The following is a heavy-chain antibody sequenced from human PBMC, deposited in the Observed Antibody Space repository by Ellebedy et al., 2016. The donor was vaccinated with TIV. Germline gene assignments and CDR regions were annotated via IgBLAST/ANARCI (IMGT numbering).Heavy chain of an antibody. CDR3: ARARSSGWLHTPDY. CDR2: INPSGGST. V-gene: IGHV1-46*04. J-gene: IGHJ4*02. CDR1: GYTFTNYF. D-gene: IGHD3-22*01. Sequence: AASLKVSCKASGYTFTNYFVHWVRQAPGQGLEWMGIINPSGGSTTYAQKLQGRLTMTRDTSTSTVYMELSSLRSEDTAVYYCARARSSGWLHTPDYWGQGLLVTVSS.